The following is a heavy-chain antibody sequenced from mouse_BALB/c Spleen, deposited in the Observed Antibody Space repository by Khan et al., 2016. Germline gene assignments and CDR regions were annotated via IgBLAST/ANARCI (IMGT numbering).Heavy chain of an antibody. CDR3: SSNEGGYGNYCFAY. J-gene: IGHJ3*01. V-gene: IGHV1-62-2*01. Sequence: QVQLQQSGAELVKPGASVKLSCKASGYTFTEYIIHWVKQRSGQGLEWIGWFYPGSGSIKYNEKFKDKATLTADKSSSTVYMELSRLTSEDSAVYSCSSNEGGYGNYCFAYWGQGTLVTVTA. D-gene: IGHD2-1*01. CDR2: FYPGSGSI. CDR1: GYTFTEYI.